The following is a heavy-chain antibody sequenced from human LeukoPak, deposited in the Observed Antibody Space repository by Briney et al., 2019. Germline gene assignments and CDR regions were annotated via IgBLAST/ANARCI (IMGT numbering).Heavy chain of an antibody. V-gene: IGHV3-21*01. Sequence: GGSLRLSCAASGFTFSSYSMNWVRQAPGKGLEWVSSISSSSSYIYYADSVKGRFTISRDNAKNSLYLQMNSLRAEDTAVYYCARGESDYGDYYFDYWGQGTLVTVSS. D-gene: IGHD4-17*01. J-gene: IGHJ4*02. CDR1: GFTFSSYS. CDR3: ARGESDYGDYYFDY. CDR2: ISSSSSYI.